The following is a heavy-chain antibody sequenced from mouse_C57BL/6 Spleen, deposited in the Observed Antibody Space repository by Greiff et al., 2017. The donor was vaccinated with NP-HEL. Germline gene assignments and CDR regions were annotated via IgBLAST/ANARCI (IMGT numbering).Heavy chain of an antibody. CDR3: TKGGRRGFDD. V-gene: IGHV1-15*01. CDR1: GYTFTDYE. J-gene: IGHJ2*01. CDR2: IDPETGGT. Sequence: VQLQQSGAALVRPGASVTLSCKASGYTFTDYEMHWVKQTPVHGLEWIGAIDPETGGTAYNQKFKGKAILTADKSYSTAYMELRRLTSEDSAVYYCTKGGRRGFDDWGQGTTLTVSS.